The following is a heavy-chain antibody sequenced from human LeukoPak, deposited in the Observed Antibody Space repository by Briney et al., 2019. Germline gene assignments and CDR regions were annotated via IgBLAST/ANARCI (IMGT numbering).Heavy chain of an antibody. CDR1: GFAFSYAW. V-gene: IGHV3-21*01. J-gene: IGHJ3*02. CDR3: ATWSIAAVNGDDAFDI. CDR2: ISSSSSYI. Sequence: GGSLRLSCAASGFAFSYAWMNWVRQAPGKGLEWVSSISSSSSYIYYADSVKGRFTISRDNAKNSLYLQMNSLRAEDTAVYYCATWSIAAVNGDDAFDIWGQGTMVTVSS. D-gene: IGHD6-6*01.